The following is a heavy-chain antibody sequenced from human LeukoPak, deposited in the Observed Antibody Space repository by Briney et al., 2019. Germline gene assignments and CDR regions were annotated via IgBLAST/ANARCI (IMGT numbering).Heavy chain of an antibody. CDR2: INSGGAI. CDR3: AKRGSYSSSFTSTFDY. Sequence: GALRLSCAASGFTFSRHGMHWVRQAPGKGLEWVSTINSGGAINYADSVKGRFTISRDNPKNTLYLQMNSLRAEDTAVYYCAKRGSYSSSFTSTFDYWGQGTLVTVSS. CDR1: GFTFSRHG. D-gene: IGHD6-6*01. J-gene: IGHJ4*02. V-gene: IGHV3-NL1*01.